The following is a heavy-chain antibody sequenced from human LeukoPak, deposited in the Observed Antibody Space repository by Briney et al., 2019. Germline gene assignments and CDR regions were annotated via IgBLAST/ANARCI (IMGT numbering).Heavy chain of an antibody. CDR2: FDPEDGET. CDR1: GYTLTELS. D-gene: IGHD3-22*01. Sequence: ASVKVSCKVSGYTLTELSMHWVRQAPGKGLEWMGGFDPEDGETIYAQKFQGRVTMTEDTSTDTAYMELSSLRSDDTAVYYCATEHPSYYHDSRGIPSWGQRTLVSVSS. J-gene: IGHJ5*02. V-gene: IGHV1-24*01. CDR3: ATEHPSYYHDSRGIPS.